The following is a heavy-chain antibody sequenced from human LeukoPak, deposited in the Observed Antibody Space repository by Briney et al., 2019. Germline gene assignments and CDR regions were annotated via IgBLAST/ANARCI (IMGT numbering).Heavy chain of an antibody. CDR3: ARKGLMGDYYFYMDV. Sequence: GGSLRLLCSASGFTFSSYWMHWVRPAPREGLVVGFRINTDGSSTSYADSVKGRFTISRDNAMNTLYLQMNSLRTEDTAVYYCARKGLMGDYYFYMDVWGKGTTVTVSS. V-gene: IGHV3-74*01. CDR1: GFTFSSYW. J-gene: IGHJ6*03. CDR2: INTDGSST. D-gene: IGHD5-24*01.